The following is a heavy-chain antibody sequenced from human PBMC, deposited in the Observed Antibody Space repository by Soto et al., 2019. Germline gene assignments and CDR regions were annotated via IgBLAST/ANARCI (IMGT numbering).Heavy chain of an antibody. D-gene: IGHD3-10*01. CDR1: GGSISSYY. Sequence: NPSETLSLTCTVSGGSISSYYWSWIRQPPGKGLEWIGYIYYSGSTNYNPSLKSRVTISVDTSKNQFSLKLSSVTAADTAVYYCARQGITMVRGVIPRRNWFDPWGQGTLVTVSS. J-gene: IGHJ5*02. V-gene: IGHV4-59*08. CDR2: IYYSGST. CDR3: ARQGITMVRGVIPRRNWFDP.